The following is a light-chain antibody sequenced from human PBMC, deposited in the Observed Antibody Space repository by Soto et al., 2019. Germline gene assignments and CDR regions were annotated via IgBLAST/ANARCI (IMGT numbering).Light chain of an antibody. CDR1: QSISSSY. CDR2: GAS. Sequence: DIVLTQSPGTLSLSPGERATLSCRASQSISSSYLAWYQQRPGQAPRLLIYGASSRATGIPDRFSGSGSGTEFTLTISRLEPEDFATYYCQQYNSWWTFGQGTKVDIK. V-gene: IGKV3-20*01. CDR3: QQYNSWWT. J-gene: IGKJ1*01.